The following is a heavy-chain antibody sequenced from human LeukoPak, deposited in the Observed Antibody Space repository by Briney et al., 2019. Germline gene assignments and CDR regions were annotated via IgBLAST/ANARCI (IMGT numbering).Heavy chain of an antibody. CDR1: GGTFSSYA. Sequence: SVKVSCKASGGTFSSYAISWVRQAPGQGLEWMGGIIPIFGAANYAQKFQGRVTITADESTSTAYMELSSLRSEDTAVYYCARGYYYDSSGYYYESFDYWGQGTLVTVSS. CDR3: ARGYYYDSSGYYYESFDY. D-gene: IGHD3-22*01. J-gene: IGHJ4*02. CDR2: IIPIFGAA. V-gene: IGHV1-69*13.